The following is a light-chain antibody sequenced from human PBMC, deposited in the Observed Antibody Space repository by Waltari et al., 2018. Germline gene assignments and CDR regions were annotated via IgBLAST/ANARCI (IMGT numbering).Light chain of an antibody. CDR2: DAS. V-gene: IGKV3-11*01. CDR3: QQRSNWPRT. Sequence: EIVLPQSPAPLSLSPGESATLSCRASQSVSSYLAWYQQKPGQAPRLLIYDASSRATGIPARFSGSGSGTDFTLTISSLEPEDFAVYYCQQRSNWPRTFGQGTKVEI. J-gene: IGKJ1*01. CDR1: QSVSSY.